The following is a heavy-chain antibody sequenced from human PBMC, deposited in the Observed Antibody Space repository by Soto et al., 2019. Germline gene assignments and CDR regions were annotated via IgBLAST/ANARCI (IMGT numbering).Heavy chain of an antibody. CDR1: GFTFSSYW. V-gene: IGHV3-7*01. D-gene: IGHD6-13*01. CDR2: IKQDGSEK. CDR3: ARVGSIAAAGSTD. Sequence: PGGSLRLSCAASGFTFSSYWMSWVRQAPGKGLEWVANIKQDGSEKYYVDSVKGRFTISRDNAKNSLYLQMNSLRAEDTAVYYCARVGSIAAAGSTDWGQGTLVTVSS. J-gene: IGHJ4*02.